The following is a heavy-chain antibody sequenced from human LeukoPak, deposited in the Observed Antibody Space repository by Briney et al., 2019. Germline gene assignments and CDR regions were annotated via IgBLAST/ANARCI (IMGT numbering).Heavy chain of an antibody. Sequence: ASVKVSCKASGYTFTSYYMHWVRQAPGQGLEWMGWINPNSGGTNYAQKFQGRVTMTRDTSISTAYMELSRLRSDDTAVYYCARAARMGGYFKMDAFDIWGQGTMVTVSS. V-gene: IGHV1-2*02. D-gene: IGHD3-22*01. CDR3: ARAARMGGYFKMDAFDI. CDR2: INPNSGGT. CDR1: GYTFTSYY. J-gene: IGHJ3*02.